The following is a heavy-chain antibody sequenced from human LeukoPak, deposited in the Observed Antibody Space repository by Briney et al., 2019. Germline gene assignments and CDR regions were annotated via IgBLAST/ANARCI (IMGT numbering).Heavy chain of an antibody. Sequence: SETLSLTCTVSGGSISSYYWSWIRQPPGKGLEWIGYIYTSGSTNYNPSLKSRVTISVDTSKNQFSLKLSSVTAADTAVYYCARTIYDILTGYYECYYYYYMDVWGKGTTVTVSS. V-gene: IGHV4-4*09. CDR1: GGSISSYY. CDR3: ARTIYDILTGYYECYYYYYMDV. CDR2: IYTSGST. D-gene: IGHD3-9*01. J-gene: IGHJ6*03.